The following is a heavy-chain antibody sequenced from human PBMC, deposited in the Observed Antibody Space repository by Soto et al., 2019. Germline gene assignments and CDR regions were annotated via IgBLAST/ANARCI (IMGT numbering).Heavy chain of an antibody. CDR2: IRGKANNYAT. CDR3: AREGAALDS. V-gene: IGHV3-73*02. J-gene: IGHJ4*02. Sequence: EVQLVESGGGLVQPGGSLKLSCAASGFTFSGSTMPWVRQASGKGLEWVGRIRGKANNYATTSAASVKGRFNISRNDPKNTANMQRNGLKAEDTGVYYGAREGAALDSWGQGTLVTVSS. CDR1: GFTFSGST. D-gene: IGHD3-16*01.